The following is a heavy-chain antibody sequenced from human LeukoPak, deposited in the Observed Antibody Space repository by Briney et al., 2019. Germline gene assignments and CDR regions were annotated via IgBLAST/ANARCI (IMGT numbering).Heavy chain of an antibody. V-gene: IGHV4-59*01. CDR2: ISYSGTT. Sequence: SETLSLTCTGSGGSISSYYWSWIRQPPGKGLEWIGYISYSGTTNYNPSLKSRVTISIDTSKNQFSLKLSSVTAADTAVYYCARGVNWIDPWGQGTLVTVSS. CDR3: ARGVNWIDP. D-gene: IGHD6-13*01. J-gene: IGHJ5*02. CDR1: GGSISSYY.